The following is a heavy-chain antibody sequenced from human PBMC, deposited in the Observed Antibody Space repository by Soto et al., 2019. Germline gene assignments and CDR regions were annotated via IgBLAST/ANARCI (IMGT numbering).Heavy chain of an antibody. Sequence: ASETLSLTCTVSGGSISSGDYYWSWIRQPPGKGLEWIGYIYYSGSTYYNPSLKSRVTISVDTSKNQFSLKLSSVTAADTAVYYCARDHYYDSSGYPDYWGQGTLVTVSS. D-gene: IGHD3-22*01. CDR2: IYYSGST. CDR3: ARDHYYDSSGYPDY. CDR1: GGSISSGDYY. J-gene: IGHJ4*02. V-gene: IGHV4-30-4*01.